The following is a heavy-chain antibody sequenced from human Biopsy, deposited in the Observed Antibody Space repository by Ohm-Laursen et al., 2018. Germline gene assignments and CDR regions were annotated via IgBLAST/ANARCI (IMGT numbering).Heavy chain of an antibody. V-gene: IGHV4-59*08. CDR2: RFHSGSP. D-gene: IGHD5-12*01. Sequence: SETLSLTCTVSGGSITGDFWTWIRQTPEKGLEWIGYRFHSGSPIYNPSPQSRVTISIDTSKNQFSLTLSSVSAADTAVYYCARLSRRGYIIFFDYWGRGTRVTVSS. CDR3: ARLSRRGYIIFFDY. CDR1: GGSITGDF. J-gene: IGHJ4*02.